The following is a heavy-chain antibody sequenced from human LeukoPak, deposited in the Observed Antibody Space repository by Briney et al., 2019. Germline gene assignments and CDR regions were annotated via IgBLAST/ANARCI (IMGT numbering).Heavy chain of an antibody. CDR2: IYYSGST. D-gene: IGHD6-19*01. Sequence: SETLSLTCTVSGGSISSYYWSWIRQPPGKGLEWIGYIYYSGSTNYNPSLKSRVTISVDASKNQFSLKLSSVTAADTAVYYCARDRERSAGKPQYYFDYWGQGTLVTVSS. CDR3: ARDRERSAGKPQYYFDY. V-gene: IGHV4-59*01. CDR1: GGSISSYY. J-gene: IGHJ4*02.